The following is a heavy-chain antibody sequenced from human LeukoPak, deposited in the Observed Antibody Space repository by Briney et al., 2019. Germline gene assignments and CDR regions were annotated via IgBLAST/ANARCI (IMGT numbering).Heavy chain of an antibody. CDR3: ATVEYDIRVDSHNWFEP. D-gene: IGHD2-8*01. Sequence: ASVKVSCKVSGYTLTELSMHWVRQAPGKGLEWMGGFDPEDGETIYAQKFQGRVTMTEDTSTDTAYMELSSLRSEDTAVYYCATVEYDIRVDSHNWFEPCGQGNLVSASP. CDR1: GYTLTELS. CDR2: FDPEDGET. J-gene: IGHJ5*02. V-gene: IGHV1-24*01.